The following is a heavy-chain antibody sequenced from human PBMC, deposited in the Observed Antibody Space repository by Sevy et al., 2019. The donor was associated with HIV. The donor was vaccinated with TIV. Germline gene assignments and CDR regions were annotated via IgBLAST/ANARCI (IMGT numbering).Heavy chain of an antibody. CDR2: IRYDGSNK. CDR3: AKDPITGTSGYYFDY. V-gene: IGHV3-30*02. D-gene: IGHD1-7*01. CDR1: GFTFSSYG. J-gene: IGHJ4*02. Sequence: GGSLRLSCAASGFTFSSYGMHWVRQAPGKGLEWVAFIRYDGSNKYYADSVKGRFTISRDNSKNTLYLQMNSLRAEDTAVYYCAKDPITGTSGYYFDYWGQGTLVTVSS.